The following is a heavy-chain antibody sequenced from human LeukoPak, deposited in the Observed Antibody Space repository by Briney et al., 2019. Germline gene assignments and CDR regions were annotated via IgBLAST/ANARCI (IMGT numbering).Heavy chain of an antibody. Sequence: ASVKVSCKASGYTFTSNGISWVRQAPGQGLEWMGWISAYNGNTNYAQKFQGRVTMTRDTSISTAYMELSRLRSDDTAVYYCARDRLAIYGSGSYNYWGQGTLVTVSS. CDR1: GYTFTSNG. V-gene: IGHV1-18*01. CDR2: ISAYNGNT. D-gene: IGHD3-10*01. CDR3: ARDRLAIYGSGSYNY. J-gene: IGHJ4*02.